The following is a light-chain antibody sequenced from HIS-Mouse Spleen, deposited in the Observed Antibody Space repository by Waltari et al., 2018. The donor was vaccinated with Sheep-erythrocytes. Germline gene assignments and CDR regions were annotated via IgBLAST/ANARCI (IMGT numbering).Light chain of an antibody. CDR1: ALPKKY. V-gene: IGLV3-10*01. Sequence: SYELTQPPSVSVSPGQTARITCSGDALPKKYAYWYQQKSGQAPVLVIYEDSKRPSGNPESFSGSSSGTMATLTISGAQVEDEADYYCYSTDSSGNHRVFGTGTKVTVL. CDR3: YSTDSSGNHRV. J-gene: IGLJ1*01. CDR2: EDS.